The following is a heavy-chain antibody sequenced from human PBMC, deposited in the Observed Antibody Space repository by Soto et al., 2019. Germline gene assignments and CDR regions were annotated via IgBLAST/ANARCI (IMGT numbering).Heavy chain of an antibody. CDR1: GFTFSSYA. J-gene: IGHJ4*02. V-gene: IGHV3-64*01. CDR3: ARGWFGDL. Sequence: EVQLVESGGGLVQPGGSLRLSCAASGFTFSSYAMHWVRQAPGKGLEYVSVINNNGGSTYYANSVKGRFTISRDNSKNTLYLQMGSRRTEDMAMYYCARGWFGDLGGQGTLVTVSS. D-gene: IGHD3-10*01. CDR2: INNNGGST.